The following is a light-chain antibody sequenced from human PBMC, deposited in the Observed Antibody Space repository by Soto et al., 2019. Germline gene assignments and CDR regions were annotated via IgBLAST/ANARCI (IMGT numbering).Light chain of an antibody. Sequence: DIQMTQSPSSLSASVGDRFTITCRASQGISNYLAWYQQIPGKVPKLLISAASTLQSGVPSRFRGRGSGTDFAITISRVQPEDVATYYCQKYTNVPAFGGGAKVEIK. CDR2: AAS. J-gene: IGKJ4*01. CDR1: QGISNY. CDR3: QKYTNVPA. V-gene: IGKV1-27*01.